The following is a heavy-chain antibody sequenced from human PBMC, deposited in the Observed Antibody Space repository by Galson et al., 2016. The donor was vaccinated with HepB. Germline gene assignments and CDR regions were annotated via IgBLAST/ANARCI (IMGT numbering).Heavy chain of an antibody. V-gene: IGHV3-9*01. J-gene: IGHJ4*02. CDR3: AKGIYARLTLGSVIDE. Sequence: SLRLSCAASGFTFANHGMHWVRQAPGKGLEWISSISWNTGSIGYADSVKRRFSISRDKAKNSVCLQMNSLKAEDTAFYYCAKGIYARLTLGSVIDEWGQGTLVIVSS. D-gene: IGHD3-16*01. CDR1: GFTFANHG. CDR2: ISWNTGSI.